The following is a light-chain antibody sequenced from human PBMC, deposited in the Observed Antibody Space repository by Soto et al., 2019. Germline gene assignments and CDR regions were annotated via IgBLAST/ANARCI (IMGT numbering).Light chain of an antibody. CDR2: GAS. Sequence: EIVLTQSPGTLSLSPGERATLSCRASQSISSSYLAWYQQKPGQAPRLLIYGASSRATGIPDRFSGSGSGTDFTLAISRLEPEDFAVYYCQRYGSSPPTWKFGQGTKVEIK. CDR1: QSISSSY. J-gene: IGKJ1*01. V-gene: IGKV3-20*01. CDR3: QRYGSSPPTWK.